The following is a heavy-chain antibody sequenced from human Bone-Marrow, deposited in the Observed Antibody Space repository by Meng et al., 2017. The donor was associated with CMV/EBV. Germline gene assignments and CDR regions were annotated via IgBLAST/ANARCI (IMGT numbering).Heavy chain of an antibody. CDR3: ARDIPGSRYSSGWPLDY. J-gene: IGHJ4*02. Sequence: ASVKVSCKAAGYTFNGYYIHWVRQAPGQGLEWMGWINPNSDDTNYAQKFQGKVTMTRDTSISTAYMELTSLRPDDTAVHYCARDIPGSRYSSGWPLDYWGQGTLVTVSS. V-gene: IGHV1-2*02. CDR1: GYTFNGYY. D-gene: IGHD6-19*01. CDR2: INPNSDDT.